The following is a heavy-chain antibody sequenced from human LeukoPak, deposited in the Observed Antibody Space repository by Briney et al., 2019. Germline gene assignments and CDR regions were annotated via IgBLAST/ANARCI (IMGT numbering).Heavy chain of an antibody. D-gene: IGHD2-2*02. Sequence: PGGSLRLSCAASGFSLSSYSMNWVRQAPGKGLEYVSSISITSSHIYYGDSVRGRFTISRDNAKNSLFLQMNNLRAEDTAVYYCARDPYCSGANCYSGMDVWGQGTTVTVSS. CDR3: ARDPYCSGANCYSGMDV. J-gene: IGHJ6*02. CDR1: GFSLSSYS. CDR2: ISITSSHI. V-gene: IGHV3-21*01.